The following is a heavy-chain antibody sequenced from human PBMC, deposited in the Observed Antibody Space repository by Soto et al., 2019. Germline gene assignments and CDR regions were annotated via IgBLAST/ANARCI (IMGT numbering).Heavy chain of an antibody. CDR2: ISYGGSNK. Sequence: GGSLRLSCAASGFTFSSYAMSWVRQAPGKGLEWVAVISYGGSNKYYADSVKGRFTISRDNSKNTLYLQMNSLRAEDTAVYYCAAPESIAAPWGQGTLVTVSS. CDR3: AAPESIAAP. D-gene: IGHD6-6*01. V-gene: IGHV3-30*02. J-gene: IGHJ4*02. CDR1: GFTFSSYA.